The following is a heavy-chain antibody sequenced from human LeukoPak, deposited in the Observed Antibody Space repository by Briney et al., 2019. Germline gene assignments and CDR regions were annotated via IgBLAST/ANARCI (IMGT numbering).Heavy chain of an antibody. CDR3: ARYSYGYD. Sequence: TGGSLRLSCAASGFTFSSYAMSWIRQPPGKGLEWIGEINHSGSTNYNPSLKSRVTISVDTSKNQFSLKLSSVTAADTAVYYCARYSYGYDWGQGTLVTVSS. J-gene: IGHJ4*02. V-gene: IGHV4-34*01. CDR2: INHSGST. D-gene: IGHD5-18*01. CDR1: GFTFSSYA.